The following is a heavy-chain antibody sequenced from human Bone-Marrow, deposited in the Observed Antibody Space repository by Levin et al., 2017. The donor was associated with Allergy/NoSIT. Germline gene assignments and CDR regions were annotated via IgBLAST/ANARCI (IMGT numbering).Heavy chain of an antibody. J-gene: IGHJ6*02. CDR3: ARSEMSGKFGMDV. V-gene: IGHV4-38-2*02. D-gene: IGHD5-24*01. CDR2: IYHGGIS. Sequence: SETLSLTCTVSGYSISSGYYWGWIRQPPGKGLDFVGSIYHGGISYYNPSLKSRVSISVDKSHNQVSLKLTSVTAADSGVYFCARSEMSGKFGMDVWGPGTTVTVSS. CDR1: GYSISSGYY.